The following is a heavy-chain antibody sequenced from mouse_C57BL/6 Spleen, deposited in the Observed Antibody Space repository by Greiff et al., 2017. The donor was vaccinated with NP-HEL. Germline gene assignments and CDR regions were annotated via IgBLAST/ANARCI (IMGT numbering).Heavy chain of an antibody. CDR2: ISYDGSN. Sequence: DVKLVESGPGLVKPSPSLSLSCSVTGYSITSGYYWNWIRQFPGNKLEWMGYISYDGSNNYNPSLKNRISITRDTSKNQFFLKLNSVTTEDTATYDCARKDYWGQGTSVTVSS. CDR3: ARKDY. J-gene: IGHJ4*01. V-gene: IGHV3-6*01. CDR1: GYSITSGYY.